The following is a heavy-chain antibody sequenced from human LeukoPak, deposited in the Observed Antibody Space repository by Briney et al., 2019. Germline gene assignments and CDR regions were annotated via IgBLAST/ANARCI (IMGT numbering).Heavy chain of an antibody. Sequence: GGSLRLSCAASGFTFSNYAMSWVRQAPGKGLEWVSGISGSGGSTYYADSVKGRFIISRDNSKNTLYLQMNSLRAEDTAVYYCAREESSSSGYYFDYWGQGTLVTVSS. CDR1: GFTFSNYA. CDR2: ISGSGGST. D-gene: IGHD6-6*01. CDR3: AREESSSSGYYFDY. V-gene: IGHV3-23*01. J-gene: IGHJ4*02.